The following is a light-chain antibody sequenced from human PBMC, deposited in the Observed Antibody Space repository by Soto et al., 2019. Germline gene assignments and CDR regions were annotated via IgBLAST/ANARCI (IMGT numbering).Light chain of an antibody. V-gene: IGLV2-14*01. CDR2: EVS. J-gene: IGLJ1*01. CDR1: RRDVGGYNY. CDR3: SSYTSSSTNYV. Sequence: QSVLTQPASVSGSPGQSITISCTGTRRDVGGYNYVSWYQQYPGKSPKLLIYEVSNRPSGVSNRFSGSKSGNTASLTISGLQAEDEADYYCSSYTSSSTNYVFGTGTKVTVL.